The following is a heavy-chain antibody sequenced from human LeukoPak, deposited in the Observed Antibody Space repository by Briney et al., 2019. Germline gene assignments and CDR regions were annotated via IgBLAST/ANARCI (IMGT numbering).Heavy chain of an antibody. D-gene: IGHD1-1*01. CDR2: FYYCESA. CDR3: ARDKVPGDY. V-gene: IGHV4-59*01. J-gene: IGHJ4*02. Sequence: YPSETLSLTCTVSGGSISGYYWNWIPQPPGKGLEWIGHFYYCESAVYNPALKSRVTISVDTSKNQFSVKLSSVSAADTAGYCSARDKVPGDYWGQGTLVTVSS. CDR1: GGSISGYY.